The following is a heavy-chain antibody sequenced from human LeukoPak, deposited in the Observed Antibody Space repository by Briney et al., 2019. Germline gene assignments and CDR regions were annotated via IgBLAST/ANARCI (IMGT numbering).Heavy chain of an antibody. CDR2: INHSGST. J-gene: IGHJ6*03. D-gene: IGHD3-10*01. CDR3: ARSMVRGLIPYYYYMDV. V-gene: IGHV4-34*01. Sequence: SETLSLTCAVYGGSFSGYYWSWIRQPPGKGLEWIGEINHSGSTNYNPSLKGRVTISVDTSKNQFSLKLSSVTAADTAVYYCARSMVRGLIPYYYYMDVWGKGTTVTVSS. CDR1: GGSFSGYY.